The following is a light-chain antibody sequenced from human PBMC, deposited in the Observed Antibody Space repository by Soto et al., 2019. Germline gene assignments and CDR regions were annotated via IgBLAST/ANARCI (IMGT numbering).Light chain of an antibody. CDR1: QSISSNY. V-gene: IGKV3-20*01. CDR2: GAS. Sequence: EIVLTQSPGTLSLFLGERATLSCRASQSISSNYLAWYQQKPGQAPRLLIHGASNRATGIPDRFSGAGSGTDFTLTISRLEPEDFAVYYCHQYGSAPAWTFGQGTKVEIK. CDR3: HQYGSAPAWT. J-gene: IGKJ1*01.